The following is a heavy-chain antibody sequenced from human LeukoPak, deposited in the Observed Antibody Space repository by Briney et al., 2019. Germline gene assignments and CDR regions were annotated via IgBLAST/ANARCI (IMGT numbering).Heavy chain of an antibody. J-gene: IGHJ4*02. V-gene: IGHV3-33*01. CDR1: GFTFSVYG. D-gene: IGHD3-10*01. CDR2: IWNDGSNK. Sequence: GGSLRLSCAASGFTFSVYGMHWVRQAPGKGLEWVAVIWNDGSNKYYADSVKGRFTISRDNSKNTLYLQMNSLRAEDTAVYSCARASGPFDYWGQETLVTVSS. CDR3: ARASGPFDY.